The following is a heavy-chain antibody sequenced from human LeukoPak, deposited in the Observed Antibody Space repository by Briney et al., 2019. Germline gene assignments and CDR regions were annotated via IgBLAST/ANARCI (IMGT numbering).Heavy chain of an antibody. CDR2: ISSSGGTT. J-gene: IGHJ4*02. CDR3: AREYPYGDY. Sequence: GGSLRLSCAASGFTFSDYDMSWIRQAPGKGLEWVSYISSSGGTTYYADSVKGRFTISSDNAKNSLYLQMNSLRAEDTAVYYWAREYPYGDYWGQGTLVTVSS. CDR1: GFTFSDYD. V-gene: IGHV3-11*01. D-gene: IGHD3-10*01.